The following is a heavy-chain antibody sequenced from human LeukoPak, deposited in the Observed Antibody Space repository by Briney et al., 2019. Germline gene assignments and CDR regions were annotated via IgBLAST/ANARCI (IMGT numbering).Heavy chain of an antibody. D-gene: IGHD3-10*01. CDR2: INHSGST. J-gene: IGHJ4*02. V-gene: IGHV4-34*01. Sequence: PSETLSLTCAVSGGSFSGYYWSWIRQPPGKGLEWIGEINHSGSTNYNPSLKSRVTISVDTSKNQFSLKLSSVTAADTAVYYCARDSGYGSGSYIPVGDYWGQGTLVTVSS. CDR3: ARDSGYGSGSYIPVGDY. CDR1: GGSFSGYY.